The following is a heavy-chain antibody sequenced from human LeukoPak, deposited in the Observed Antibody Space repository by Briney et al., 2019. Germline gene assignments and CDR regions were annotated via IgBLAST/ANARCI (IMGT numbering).Heavy chain of an antibody. CDR3: ARRHSSSRYFDY. CDR1: GYTFTGYY. D-gene: IGHD6-13*01. Sequence: ASVKVSCKASGYTFTGYYMHWVRQAPGQGLEWMGWINPNSGGTNYAQKFQGRVTMTRDTSISTAYMELSRLRSDDTAVYYCARRHSSSRYFDYWGQGTLVTVSS. V-gene: IGHV1-2*02. J-gene: IGHJ4*02. CDR2: INPNSGGT.